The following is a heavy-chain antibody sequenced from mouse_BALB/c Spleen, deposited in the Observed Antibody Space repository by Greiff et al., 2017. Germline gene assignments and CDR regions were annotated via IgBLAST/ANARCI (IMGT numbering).Heavy chain of an antibody. D-gene: IGHD2-14*01. CDR1: GFTFSSYA. CDR3: ARESGRYDFDY. CDR2: ISSGGST. J-gene: IGHJ2*01. Sequence: EVKLVESGGGLVKPGGSLKLSCAASGFTFSSYAMSWVRQTPEKRLEWVASISSGGSTYYPDSVKGRFTISRDNARNILYLQMSSLRSEDTAMYYCARESGRYDFDYWGQGTTLTVSS. V-gene: IGHV5-6-5*01.